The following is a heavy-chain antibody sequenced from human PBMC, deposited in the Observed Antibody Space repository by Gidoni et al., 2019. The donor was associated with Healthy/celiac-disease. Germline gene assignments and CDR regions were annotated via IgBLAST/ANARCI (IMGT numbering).Heavy chain of an antibody. J-gene: IGHJ6*03. V-gene: IGHV3-53*02. Sequence: EVQLVETGGGLIQPGGSLRLSCAASGFTVSSNYMSWVRQAPGKGLEWVSVIYSGGSTYYADSVKGRFTISRDNSKNTLYLQMNSLRAEDTAVYYCARWWSGYPDLYYYYYMDVWGKGTTVTVSS. CDR1: GFTVSSNY. CDR3: ARWWSGYPDLYYYYYMDV. CDR2: IYSGGST. D-gene: IGHD3-3*01.